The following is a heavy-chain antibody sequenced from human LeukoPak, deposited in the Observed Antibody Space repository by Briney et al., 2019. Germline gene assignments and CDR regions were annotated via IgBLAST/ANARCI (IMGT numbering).Heavy chain of an antibody. Sequence: SETLSLTCTISGGSISSYYWSWIRQPAGKGLEWIGRIYTSGSTNYNPSLRTRVTMSVDTSKNQFSLRLTSVTAADTAVYYCARAVGGYCSGGSCYLNYYYMDVWGKGTTITISS. D-gene: IGHD2-15*01. CDR2: IYTSGST. V-gene: IGHV4-4*07. CDR3: ARAVGGYCSGGSCYLNYYYMDV. J-gene: IGHJ6*03. CDR1: GGSISSYY.